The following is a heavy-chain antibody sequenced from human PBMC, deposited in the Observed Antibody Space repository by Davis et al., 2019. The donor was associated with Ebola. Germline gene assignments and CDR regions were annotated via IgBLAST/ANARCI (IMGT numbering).Heavy chain of an antibody. J-gene: IGHJ3*02. CDR3: ARAWGCGGTCYPDAFDI. V-gene: IGHV3-48*03. D-gene: IGHD2-15*01. CDR1: GFSFSTSA. CDR2: VSIGDSII. Sequence: GESLKISCAGSGFSFSTSAVHWVRQAPGKGLEWVSYVSIGDSIIYYADSVKGRFTISRDNAKNSLYLQMNSLRAEDTAVYYCARAWGCGGTCYPDAFDIWGQGTMVTISS.